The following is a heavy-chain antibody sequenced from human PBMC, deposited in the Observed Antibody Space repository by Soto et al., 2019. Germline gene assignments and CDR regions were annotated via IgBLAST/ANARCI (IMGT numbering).Heavy chain of an antibody. Sequence: QVQLQESGPGLVKPSETLSLTCTVSGGSITNYYCSWFRQPPGKGLEWIGYINYDGYSAYNLSLKRRVTLPRDASKTQFSLMLESVTATDTAVYYCARHGFGPLHGLVDVWGPGTTVIVSS. CDR3: ARHGFGPLHGLVDV. D-gene: IGHD3-10*01. V-gene: IGHV4-59*08. J-gene: IGHJ6*02. CDR2: INYDGYS. CDR1: GGSITNYY.